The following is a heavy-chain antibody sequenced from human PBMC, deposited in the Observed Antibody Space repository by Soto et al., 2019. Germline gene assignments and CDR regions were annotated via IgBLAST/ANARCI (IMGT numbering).Heavy chain of an antibody. V-gene: IGHV3-30*03. Sequence: QVHLVESGGGVVQVGKSLRLSCAASIFTFSDYGMDWVRQAPGKGLEWVAFISYDGTKELYADSVKGRFAISRDNSQNTLYLQMNSLSTEDTAVYYCAREGSSMIVVNNWFATWGQGTLVTVSS. J-gene: IGHJ5*02. D-gene: IGHD3-22*01. CDR2: ISYDGTKE. CDR3: AREGSSMIVVNNWFAT. CDR1: IFTFSDYG.